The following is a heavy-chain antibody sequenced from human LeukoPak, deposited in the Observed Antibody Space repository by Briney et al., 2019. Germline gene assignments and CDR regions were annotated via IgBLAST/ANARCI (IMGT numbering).Heavy chain of an antibody. Sequence: GGSLRLSRAASRFTFSTYEMNWVRQAPGKGLEWISYISPTAATIYYADSVKGRFTISRDNAKSTLYLQMNSLRAEDTAVYYCARDRGRVVGEYFDNWGQGTLVTVSS. CDR1: RFTFSTYE. D-gene: IGHD3-3*01. J-gene: IGHJ4*02. CDR3: ARDRGRVVGEYFDN. CDR2: ISPTAATI. V-gene: IGHV3-48*03.